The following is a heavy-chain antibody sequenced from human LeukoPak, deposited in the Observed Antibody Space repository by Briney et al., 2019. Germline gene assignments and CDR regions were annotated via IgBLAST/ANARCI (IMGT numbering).Heavy chain of an antibody. V-gene: IGHV3-33*01. D-gene: IGHD6-13*01. CDR1: GFTFSSYG. CDR3: ARDWGEQQLEYYFDY. CDR2: IWYDGSNK. Sequence: GGSPRLSCAASGFTFSSYGMHWVRQAPGKGLEWVAVIWYDGSNKYYADSVKGRFTISRDNSKNTLYLQMNSLRAEDTAVYYCARDWGEQQLEYYFDYWGQGALVTVSS. J-gene: IGHJ4*02.